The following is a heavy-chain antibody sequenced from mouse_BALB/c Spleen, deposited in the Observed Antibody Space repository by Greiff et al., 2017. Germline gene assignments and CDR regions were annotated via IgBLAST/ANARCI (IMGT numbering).Heavy chain of an antibody. Sequence: EVQLQQSGPELMKPGASVKISCKASGYSFTSYYKHWVKQSHGKSLEWIGYIDPFNGGTSYNQKFKGKATLTVDKSSSTAYMHLSSLTSEDSAVYYWARLGQGAWFAYWGQGTLVTVSA. CDR3: ARLGQGAWFAY. V-gene: IGHV1S135*01. CDR2: IDPFNGGT. D-gene: IGHD4-1*01. J-gene: IGHJ3*01. CDR1: GYSFTSYY.